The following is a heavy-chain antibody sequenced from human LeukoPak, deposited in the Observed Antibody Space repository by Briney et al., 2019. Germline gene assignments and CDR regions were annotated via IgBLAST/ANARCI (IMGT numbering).Heavy chain of an antibody. CDR1: GFTFSNYG. CDR2: ISGSGDRT. V-gene: IGHV3-23*01. Sequence: PGGSLRLSCIASGFTFSNYGMSWVRQAPGKGLEWVSIISGSGDRTLHADSVKGRFTVSRDNSRSTLYLQMNSLRPEDTAIYYCAREGYYGSGSPPSLYFDYWGQGTLVTVSS. D-gene: IGHD3-10*01. J-gene: IGHJ4*02. CDR3: AREGYYGSGSPPSLYFDY.